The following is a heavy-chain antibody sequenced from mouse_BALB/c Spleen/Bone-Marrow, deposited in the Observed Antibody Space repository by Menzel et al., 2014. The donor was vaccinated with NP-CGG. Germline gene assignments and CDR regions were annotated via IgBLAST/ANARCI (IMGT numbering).Heavy chain of an antibody. D-gene: IGHD2-3*01. CDR2: IWSGGST. Sequence: QVHVKQSGPGLVQPSQSLSITCTVSGFSLTNFGVHWVRQSPGKGLEWLGVIWSGGSTGYNAAFISRLSISKDNSKSQVFFKMNSLQANDTAIYYCARADGFYDYWGQGTTLTVSS. V-gene: IGHV2-2*02. CDR1: GFSLTNFG. J-gene: IGHJ2*01. CDR3: ARADGFYDY.